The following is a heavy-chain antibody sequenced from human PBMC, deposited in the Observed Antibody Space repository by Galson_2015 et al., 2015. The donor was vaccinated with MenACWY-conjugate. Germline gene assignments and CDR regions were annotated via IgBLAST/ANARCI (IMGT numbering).Heavy chain of an antibody. D-gene: IGHD3-22*01. V-gene: IGHV3-74*01. CDR1: GFTFSSFW. Sequence: SLRLSCAASGFTFSSFWMHWVRQAPGKGLVWVSRLSSDGSGTRYADSVKGRFNISRDNAKNTLYLQMKSLRAEDTAVYYCASRTGGYLPKYHFDYWGQGTLVTVSS. CDR3: ASRTGGYLPKYHFDY. J-gene: IGHJ4*02. CDR2: LSSDGSGT.